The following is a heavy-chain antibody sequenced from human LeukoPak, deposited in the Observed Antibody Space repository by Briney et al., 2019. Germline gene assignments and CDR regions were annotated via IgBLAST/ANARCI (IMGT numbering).Heavy chain of an antibody. CDR3: AKYYDFWSGYYDI. CDR2: IHASGIT. Sequence: SETLSLTCTVSGGSISGYYWSWLRQPAGKGLEWIGRIHASGITNYNPSLKSRVTMSIDTSKNQFSLKLRSVTAADTAVYYCAKYYDFWSGYYDIWGQGTMVTVSS. V-gene: IGHV4-4*07. D-gene: IGHD3-3*01. J-gene: IGHJ3*02. CDR1: GGSISGYY.